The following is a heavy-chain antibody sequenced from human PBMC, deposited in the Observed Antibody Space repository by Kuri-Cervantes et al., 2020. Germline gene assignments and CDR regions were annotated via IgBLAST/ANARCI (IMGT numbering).Heavy chain of an antibody. CDR3: ARRRWLDAFDI. D-gene: IGHD6-19*01. Sequence: SETLSLTCTVSGGSISSSIYYWGWIRQPPGKGLEWIGSIYYSGSTYYNPSLKSRVTISVDTSKNQFSLKLSSVTAADTAVYYCARRRWLDAFDIWGQGTMVTVSS. V-gene: IGHV4-39*01. J-gene: IGHJ3*02. CDR2: IYYSGST. CDR1: GGSISSSIYY.